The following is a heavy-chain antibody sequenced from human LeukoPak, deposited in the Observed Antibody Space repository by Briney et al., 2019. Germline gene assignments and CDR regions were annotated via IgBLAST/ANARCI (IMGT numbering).Heavy chain of an antibody. J-gene: IGHJ1*01. CDR1: GFTFSDYW. Sequence: PGGSLRLSCVASGFTFSDYWMSWVRQAPGKGLEWVANIKSDESERFFLDSVKGRFTISRDNAKNSVYLQMSSLRAEDTGVYYCAKALIGTGGYFQHWGHGALVTVSS. D-gene: IGHD1-1*01. CDR3: AKALIGTGGYFQH. V-gene: IGHV3-7*01. CDR2: IKSDESER.